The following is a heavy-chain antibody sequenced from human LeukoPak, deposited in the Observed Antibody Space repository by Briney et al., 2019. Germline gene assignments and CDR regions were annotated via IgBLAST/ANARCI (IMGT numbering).Heavy chain of an antibody. Sequence: SDTLSLTCAVSGYSISSSNWWSWIRQPPGKGLEWIGYIYYSGSTNYNPSLKSRVTISVDTSKNQFSLKLSSVTAADTAVYYCASSRYYDFWSGYLDIDYYYYGMDVWGQGTTVTVSS. CDR1: GYSISSSNW. V-gene: IGHV4-28*01. D-gene: IGHD3-3*01. J-gene: IGHJ6*02. CDR3: ASSRYYDFWSGYLDIDYYYYGMDV. CDR2: IYYSGST.